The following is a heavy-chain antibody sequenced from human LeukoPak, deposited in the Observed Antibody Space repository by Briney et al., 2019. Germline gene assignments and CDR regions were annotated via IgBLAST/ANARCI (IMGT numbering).Heavy chain of an antibody. D-gene: IGHD2-15*01. CDR2: ISGSGGST. V-gene: IGHV3-23*01. CDR1: GFTFSSYA. CDR3: AKDEEVVVAAIDY. Sequence: PGGSLRLSCAASGFTFSSYAMSWVRQATGKGLEWLSAISGSGGSTYCADPVKGRFTISRDNSKNTLYLQMNSLRAEDTAVYYCAKDEEVVVAAIDYWGQGTLVTVSS. J-gene: IGHJ4*02.